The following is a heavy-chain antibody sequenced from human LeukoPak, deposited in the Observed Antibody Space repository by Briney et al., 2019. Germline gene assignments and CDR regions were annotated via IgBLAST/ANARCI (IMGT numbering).Heavy chain of an antibody. J-gene: IGHJ1*01. CDR3: ARALSQQLIRYSQD. CDR1: GFAFSSYA. Sequence: GGSLRLSCAASGFAFSSYAMTWVRQAPGKGLEWVSGLSGSGGSTYYADSVKGRFTISRDNSKNTLYLQMNSLRADDTAVYYCARALSQQLIRYSQDWGQGTLVTVSS. D-gene: IGHD5-24*01. CDR2: LSGSGGST. V-gene: IGHV3-23*01.